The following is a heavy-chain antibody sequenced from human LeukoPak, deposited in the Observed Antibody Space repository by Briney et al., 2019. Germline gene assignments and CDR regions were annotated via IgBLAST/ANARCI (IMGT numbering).Heavy chain of an antibody. J-gene: IGHJ4*02. CDR3: ARGRYYDFWSGKSGGYYFDY. V-gene: IGHV3-7*04. CDR1: GFTFSSYW. Sequence: GGSLRLSCAASGFTFSSYWMSWVRQAPGKGLEWVANIKQDGSEKYYVDSVKGRFTISRDNAKNSLYLQMNSLRAEDAAVYYCARGRYYDFWSGKSGGYYFDYWGQGTLVTVPS. CDR2: IKQDGSEK. D-gene: IGHD3-3*01.